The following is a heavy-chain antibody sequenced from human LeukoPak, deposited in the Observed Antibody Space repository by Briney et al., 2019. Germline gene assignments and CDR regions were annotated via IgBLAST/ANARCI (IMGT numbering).Heavy chain of an antibody. D-gene: IGHD3-3*01. CDR2: ISSSSSYI. J-gene: IGHJ4*02. V-gene: IGHV3-21*01. CDR1: GFAFSSYS. Sequence: PGGSLRLSCAASGFAFSSYSMNWVRQAPGKGLEWVSSISSSSSYIYYADSVKGRFTISRDNAKNSLYLQMNSLRAEDTAVHYCARESSGSLGLDDYWGQGTLVTVSS. CDR3: ARESSGSLGLDDY.